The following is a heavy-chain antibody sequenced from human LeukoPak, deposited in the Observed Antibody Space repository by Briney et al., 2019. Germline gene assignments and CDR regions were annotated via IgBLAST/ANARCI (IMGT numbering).Heavy chain of an antibody. CDR1: GGSISSGSYY. J-gene: IGHJ5*02. V-gene: IGHV4-39*01. D-gene: IGHD6-19*01. Sequence: SETLSLTCTVSGGSISSGSYYWGWIRQPPGKGLEWIGSIYYSGSTYYNPSLKSRVTISVDTSKNQFSLKLSSVTAADTAVYYCARHASSVNWFDPWGQGTLVTVSS. CDR2: IYYSGST. CDR3: ARHASSVNWFDP.